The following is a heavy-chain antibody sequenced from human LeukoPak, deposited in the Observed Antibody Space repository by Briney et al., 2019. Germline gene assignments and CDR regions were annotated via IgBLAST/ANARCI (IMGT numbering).Heavy chain of an antibody. CDR1: GFTFSSYS. D-gene: IGHD3-3*01. CDR2: ISSSSSYI. J-gene: IGHJ4*02. Sequence: PGGSLRLSCAASGFTFSSYSTNWVRQAPGKGLEWVSSISSSSSYIYYADSVKGRFTISRDNAKNSLYLQMNSLRAEDTAVYYCARARDFWSGYYTWFDYWGQGTLVTVSS. CDR3: ARARDFWSGYYTWFDY. V-gene: IGHV3-21*01.